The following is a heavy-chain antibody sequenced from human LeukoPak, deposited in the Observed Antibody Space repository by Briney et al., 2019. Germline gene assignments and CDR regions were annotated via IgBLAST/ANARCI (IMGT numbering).Heavy chain of an antibody. D-gene: IGHD4-11*01. CDR3: ARRTTLTSYVY. J-gene: IGHJ4*02. CDR2: IDHSGGT. CDR1: DESFIYYY. Sequence: SETLSLTCGVYDESFIYYYWSWIRQPPGKGLEWIGEIDHSGGTNYNPSLKSRVTISVDTSKNQFSLKLGSVTAADTAVYYCARRTTLTSYVYWGQGTLVTVSS. V-gene: IGHV4-34*01.